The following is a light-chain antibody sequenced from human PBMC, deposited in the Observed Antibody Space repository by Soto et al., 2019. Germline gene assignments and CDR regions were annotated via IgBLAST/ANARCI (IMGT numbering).Light chain of an antibody. Sequence: EVGMSQSPATLSVSPGEGDTLSCRASQGIGDTLAWYQHKPGQTPRLLIYDTSTRATGVPARFSGSGSGTEFTLTISSLESEDFAVYFCQQYGDRPRTFGQGTKVDIK. CDR1: QGIGDT. CDR2: DTS. CDR3: QQYGDRPRT. V-gene: IGKV3-15*01. J-gene: IGKJ1*01.